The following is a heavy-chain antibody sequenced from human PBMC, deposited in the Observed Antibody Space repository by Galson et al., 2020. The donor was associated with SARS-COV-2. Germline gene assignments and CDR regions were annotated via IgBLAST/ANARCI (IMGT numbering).Heavy chain of an antibody. CDR1: GFTFSTYG. CDR2: IPYDGSIK. CDR3: AKEGDQLGGSTFDL. V-gene: IGHV3-30*02. Sequence: GGSLRLSCEASGFTFSTYGMHWVRQAPGKGLEWVAFIPYDGSIKYYTDSVKGRFSISRDNSRNTLHLQMSSLRADDAAVYYCAKEGDQLGGSTFDLWGQGTMVTVSS. J-gene: IGHJ3*01. D-gene: IGHD3-16*01.